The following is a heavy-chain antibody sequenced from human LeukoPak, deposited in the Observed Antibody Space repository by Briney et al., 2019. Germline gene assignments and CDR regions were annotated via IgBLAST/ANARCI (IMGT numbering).Heavy chain of an antibody. J-gene: IGHJ4*02. D-gene: IGHD3-10*01. CDR2: IDAYNGNT. Sequence: GASVKVSCKASGYTFTTYGISWVRQAPGQGLKWMGWIDAYNGNTKYAQKLQGRVSMTTDTSTSTAYMELRSLRSDDTAVYYCARDYGSGSYRFDYWGQGTLVTVSS. V-gene: IGHV1-18*01. CDR1: GYTFTTYG. CDR3: ARDYGSGSYRFDY.